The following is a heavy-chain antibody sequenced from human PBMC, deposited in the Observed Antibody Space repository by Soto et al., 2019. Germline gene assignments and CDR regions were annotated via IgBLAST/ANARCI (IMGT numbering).Heavy chain of an antibody. CDR1: GFTFTSSA. D-gene: IGHD3-22*01. V-gene: IGHV1-58*01. J-gene: IGHJ4*02. CDR2: IVVGSGNT. Sequence: GASVKVSCKASGFTFTSSAVQWVRQARGQRLEWIGWIVVGSGNTNYAQKFQERVTITRDTSASTAYMELSSLRSEDTAVYYCARGSGPMIEWHWGQGTLVTVSS. CDR3: ARGSGPMIEWH.